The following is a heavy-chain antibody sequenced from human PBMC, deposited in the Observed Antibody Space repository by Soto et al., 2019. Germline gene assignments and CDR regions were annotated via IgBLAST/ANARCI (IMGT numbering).Heavy chain of an antibody. CDR2: ISYDGSNK. CDR3: AKDEGFLERLSRSDNAFDI. D-gene: IGHD3-3*01. CDR1: GFTFSSYG. Sequence: GESLKISCAASGFTFSSYGMHWVRQAPGKGLEWVAVISYDGSNKYYADPVKGRFTISRDNSKNTLYLQMNSLRAEDTAVYYCAKDEGFLERLSRSDNAFDIWGQGTMVTVSS. V-gene: IGHV3-30*18. J-gene: IGHJ3*02.